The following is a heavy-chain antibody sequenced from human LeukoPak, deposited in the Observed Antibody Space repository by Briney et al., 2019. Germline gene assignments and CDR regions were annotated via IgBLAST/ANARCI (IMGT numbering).Heavy chain of an antibody. CDR1: RFTFSNYW. V-gene: IGHV3-74*01. CDR2: INSGGTST. CDR3: AKVRYVGYYFDY. Sequence: GGSLRLSCAASRFTFSNYWMHWVRQAPGKGLVWVSRINSGGTSTTYADSVKGRFTVSRDNAKNTVYLQMNSLRAEDTAIYYCAKVRYVGYYFDYWGQGTLVTVSP. D-gene: IGHD3-9*01. J-gene: IGHJ4*02.